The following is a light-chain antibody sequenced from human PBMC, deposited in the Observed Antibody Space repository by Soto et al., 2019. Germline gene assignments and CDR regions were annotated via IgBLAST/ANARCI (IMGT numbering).Light chain of an antibody. V-gene: IGKV3-20*01. J-gene: IGKJ1*01. Sequence: EIVLTQSPGTLSLSPGERATLSCRASQSVSGSYLAWYQQKPGQAPRLLIYGSSSRATGIPDRFSGSGSGTHFTITISRLEPEDFAVYYCQQYGSSAWTFGQGTKVEIK. CDR3: QQYGSSAWT. CDR1: QSVSGSY. CDR2: GSS.